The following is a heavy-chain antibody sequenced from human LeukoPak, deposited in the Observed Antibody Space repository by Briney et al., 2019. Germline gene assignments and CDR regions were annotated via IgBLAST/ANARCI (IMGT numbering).Heavy chain of an antibody. J-gene: IGHJ3*02. Sequence: APVKVSCKASGYTFTSFHINWVRQATGQGLEWMGWMNPNSGDTAYAHKFQGRITMTRSTSINTAYMELSSLRSEDTAVYYCATRRRAGAAPSAFDIWGQGTMVTVSS. CDR2: MNPNSGDT. CDR3: ATRRRAGAAPSAFDI. D-gene: IGHD7-27*01. V-gene: IGHV1-8*01. CDR1: GYTFTSFH.